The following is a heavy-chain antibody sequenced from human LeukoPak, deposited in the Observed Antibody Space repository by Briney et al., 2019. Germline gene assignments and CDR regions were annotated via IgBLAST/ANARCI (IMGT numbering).Heavy chain of an antibody. D-gene: IGHD3-22*01. J-gene: IGHJ3*02. CDR1: GYTLTELS. Sequence: ASVKVSCKVSGYTLTELSMHWVRQAPGKGLEWMGGFDPEDGETIYAQKFQGRVTMTEDTSTDTAYMELSSLRSDDTAVYYCARDRLITMIVVEEGAFDIWGQGTMVTVSS. CDR3: ARDRLITMIVVEEGAFDI. CDR2: FDPEDGET. V-gene: IGHV1-24*01.